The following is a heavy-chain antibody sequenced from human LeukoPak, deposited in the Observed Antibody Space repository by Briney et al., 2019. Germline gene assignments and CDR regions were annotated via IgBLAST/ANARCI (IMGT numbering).Heavy chain of an antibody. J-gene: IGHJ4*02. CDR1: GFTFSGYS. CDR3: ARSPRLGMYGGKFSFDY. D-gene: IGHD3-10*02. CDR2: ISSSSNYI. V-gene: IGHV3-21*01. Sequence: GGSLRLPCAASGFTFSGYSMNWVRQAPGKGLEWVSSISSSSNYIYYADSVKGRFTISRDNAKNSLYLQMNSLRAEDTAVYYCARSPRLGMYGGKFSFDYWGQGTLVTVSA.